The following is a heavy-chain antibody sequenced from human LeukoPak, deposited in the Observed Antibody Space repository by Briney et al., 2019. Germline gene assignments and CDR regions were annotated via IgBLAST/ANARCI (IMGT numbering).Heavy chain of an antibody. J-gene: IGHJ5*02. Sequence: PSETLSLTCTVSGGSISSYYWSWIRQPPRKGLEWIGYIYYSGSTNYNPSLKSRVTISVDTSKNQFSLKLSSVTAADTAVYYCARLLYDSSGFNWFDPWGQGTLVTVSS. V-gene: IGHV4-59*08. CDR3: ARLLYDSSGFNWFDP. CDR2: IYYSGST. D-gene: IGHD3-22*01. CDR1: GGSISSYY.